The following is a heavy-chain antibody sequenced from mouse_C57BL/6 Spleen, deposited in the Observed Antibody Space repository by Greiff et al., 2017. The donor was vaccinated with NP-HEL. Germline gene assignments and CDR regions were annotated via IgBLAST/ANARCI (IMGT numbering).Heavy chain of an antibody. Sequence: EVQRVESGGGLVKPGGSLKLSCAASGFTFSDYGMHWVRQAPEKGLEWVAYISSGSSTIYYADTVKGRFTISRDNAKNTLFLQMTILRSEDTAMYYCAVNFFYAMDYWGQGTSVTVSS. CDR3: AVNFFYAMDY. V-gene: IGHV5-17*01. J-gene: IGHJ4*01. CDR1: GFTFSDYG. D-gene: IGHD1-3*01. CDR2: ISSGSSTI.